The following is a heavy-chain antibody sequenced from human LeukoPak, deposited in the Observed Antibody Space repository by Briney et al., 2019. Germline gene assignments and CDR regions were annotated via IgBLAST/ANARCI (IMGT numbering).Heavy chain of an antibody. D-gene: IGHD1-26*01. CDR3: TTDIRGSYFLYYYYMDV. V-gene: IGHV3-15*01. CDR2: IKSKTDGGTT. J-gene: IGHJ6*03. Sequence: GGSLRLSCAASGFTFSNAWMSWVRQAPGKGLEWVGRIKSKTDGGTTDYAAPVKGRFTISRDDSKNTLYLQMNSLKTEDTAVYYCTTDIRGSYFLYYYYMDVWGKGTTVTISS. CDR1: GFTFSNAW.